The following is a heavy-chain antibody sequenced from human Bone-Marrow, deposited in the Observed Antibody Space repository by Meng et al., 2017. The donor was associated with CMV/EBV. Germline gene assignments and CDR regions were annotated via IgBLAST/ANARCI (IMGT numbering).Heavy chain of an antibody. J-gene: IGHJ6*02. D-gene: IGHD3-16*02. V-gene: IGHV4-38-2*02. CDR2: IYYSGST. Sequence: SETLSLTCTLSGSSTSSGYYWGWIRQPPGKGLEWIGSIYYSGSTYYHPSLKSRVTISVDTSKNQFSLKLSSVTAADTAVYYCAREDGEYYDYVWGSYPYYYGMDVWGQGTTVTVSS. CDR3: AREDGEYYDYVWGSYPYYYGMDV. CDR1: GSSTSSGYY.